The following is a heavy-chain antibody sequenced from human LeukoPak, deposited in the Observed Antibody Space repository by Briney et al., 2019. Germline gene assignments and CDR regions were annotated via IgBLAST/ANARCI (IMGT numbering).Heavy chain of an antibody. V-gene: IGHV3-9*01. J-gene: IGHJ3*02. D-gene: IGHD5-18*01. Sequence: GGSLRLSCAASGFTFSSYWMHWVRQAPGKGLEWVSGISWNSGSIGYADSVKGRFTISRDNAKNSLYLQMNSLRAEDTALYYCAKDIRTAPNDALDIWGQGTMVTVSS. CDR1: GFTFSSYW. CDR2: ISWNSGSI. CDR3: AKDIRTAPNDALDI.